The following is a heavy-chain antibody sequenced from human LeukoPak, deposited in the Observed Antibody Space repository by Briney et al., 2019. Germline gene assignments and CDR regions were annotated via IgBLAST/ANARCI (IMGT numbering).Heavy chain of an antibody. CDR2: IYTSGST. D-gene: IGHD3-22*01. V-gene: IGHV4-61*02. CDR1: GGSISSGSYY. CDR3: ARDANPYYYDSSGYYSGHWFDP. J-gene: IGHJ5*02. Sequence: SETLSLTCTVSGGSISSGSYYWSSIRQPAGKGLEWIGRIYTSGSTNYNPSLKSRVTISVDTSKNQYSLKLSSVTAADTAVYYCARDANPYYYDSSGYYSGHWFDPWGQGTLVTVSS.